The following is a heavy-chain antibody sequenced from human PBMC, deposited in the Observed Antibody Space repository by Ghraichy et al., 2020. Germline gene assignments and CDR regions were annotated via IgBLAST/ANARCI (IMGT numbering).Heavy chain of an antibody. V-gene: IGHV4-34*01. Sequence: SETLSLTCAVYVGSFSDYYWSWIRQPPGKGLEWIGEIHHSGSTNYNPSLKSRVTISVDTSKNQFSLKLSSVTAAETAVYYCARLIAVAGGEYWGQGTRVTVSS. CDR2: IHHSGST. CDR1: VGSFSDYY. D-gene: IGHD6-19*01. J-gene: IGHJ4*02. CDR3: ARLIAVAGGEY.